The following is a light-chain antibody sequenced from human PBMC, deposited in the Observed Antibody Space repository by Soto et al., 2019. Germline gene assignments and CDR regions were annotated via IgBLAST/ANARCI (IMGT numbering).Light chain of an antibody. Sequence: EIVITQSPSPLSVSPWDRATLSCRASQSVRSNLAWYQQTPGQSPRLLIYGATTRAAGIPARFSGSGSGTDFTLTISRLEPDEFALYDCQQYGSSGTFGQGTKVDIK. CDR2: GAT. V-gene: IGKV3-15*01. CDR1: QSVRSN. J-gene: IGKJ1*01. CDR3: QQYGSSGT.